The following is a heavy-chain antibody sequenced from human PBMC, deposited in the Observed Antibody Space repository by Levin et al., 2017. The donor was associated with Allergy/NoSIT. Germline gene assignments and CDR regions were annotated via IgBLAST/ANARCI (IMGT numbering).Heavy chain of an antibody. Sequence: PGGSLRLSCAASGFTFSSYAMSWVRQAPGKGLEWVSAISGSGGSTYYADSVKGRFTISRDNSKNTLYLQMNSLRAEDTAVYYCAKDSLYQLPQSLAEYFQHWGQGTLVTVSS. CDR1: GFTFSSYA. V-gene: IGHV3-23*01. CDR3: AKDSLYQLPQSLAEYFQH. D-gene: IGHD2-2*01. J-gene: IGHJ1*01. CDR2: ISGSGGST.